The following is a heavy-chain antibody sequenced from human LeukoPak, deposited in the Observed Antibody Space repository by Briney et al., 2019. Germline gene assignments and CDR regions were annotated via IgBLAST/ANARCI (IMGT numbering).Heavy chain of an antibody. Sequence: PWASVKVSCKASGYTFTGYYMRWVRQAPGQGLEWMGWINPNSGGTNYAQKFQGRVTMTRDTSISTAYMEVSRLRSDDTAVYYCARGLRGIAAAGTNYWGQGTLVTVSS. J-gene: IGHJ4*02. CDR3: ARGLRGIAAAGTNY. CDR2: INPNSGGT. V-gene: IGHV1-2*02. D-gene: IGHD6-13*01. CDR1: GYTFTGYY.